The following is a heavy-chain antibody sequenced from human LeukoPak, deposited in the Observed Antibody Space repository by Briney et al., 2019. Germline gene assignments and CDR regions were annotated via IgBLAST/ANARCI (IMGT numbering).Heavy chain of an antibody. CDR1: GFTFSVYG. D-gene: IGHD3-10*01. CDR2: IWNDGSNK. CDR3: ARASGPFDY. J-gene: IGHJ4*02. Sequence: GGSLRLSCAASGFTFSVYGMHWVRQAPGKGLEWVGVIWNDGSNKYYADSVKGRFTISRDNSKSTLYLPMNSLRAEDTAVYSCARASGPFDYWGQGTLVTVSS. V-gene: IGHV3-33*01.